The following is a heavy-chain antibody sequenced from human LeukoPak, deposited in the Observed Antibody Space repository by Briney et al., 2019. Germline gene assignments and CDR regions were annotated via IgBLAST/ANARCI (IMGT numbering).Heavy chain of an antibody. Sequence: ASVKVSCKVSGYTLTELSMHWVRQAPGKGLEWMGGFDPEDGETIYAQKFQGRVTTTEDTSTDTAYMELSSLRSEDTAVYYCATALTWELPPNDAFDIWGQGTMVTVSS. CDR3: ATALTWELPPNDAFDI. D-gene: IGHD1-26*01. CDR2: FDPEDGET. CDR1: GYTLTELS. V-gene: IGHV1-24*01. J-gene: IGHJ3*02.